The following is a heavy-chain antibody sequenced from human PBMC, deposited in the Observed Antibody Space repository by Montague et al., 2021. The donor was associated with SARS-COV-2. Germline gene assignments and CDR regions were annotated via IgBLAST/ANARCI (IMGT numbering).Heavy chain of an antibody. V-gene: IGHV4-61*02. CDR1: GDSISRNNFY. D-gene: IGHD2-2*01. Sequence: TLSLTCTLSGDSISRNNFYWTWIRQPSGKGLEWIGRISTTGSPEYXPSLKSRVTLSLDTSKNQFSLRLSSVTAADTAMYYCTIEGHITTICSGCPRNWFDPWGQGTLVTVSS. J-gene: IGHJ5*02. CDR2: ISTTGSP. CDR3: TIEGHITTICSGCPRNWFDP.